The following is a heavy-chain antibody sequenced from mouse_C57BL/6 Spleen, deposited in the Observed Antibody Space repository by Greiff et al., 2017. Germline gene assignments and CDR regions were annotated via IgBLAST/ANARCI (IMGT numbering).Heavy chain of an antibody. CDR2: IRNKANGYTT. V-gene: IGHV7-3*01. CDR3: ARYPLEYYAMDY. Sequence: EVKLVESGGGLVQPGGSLSLSCAASGFTFTDYYMSWVRQPPGKALEWLGFIRNKANGYTTEYSASVKGRFTISRDNSQSIRYLQMNALRAEDSATYYCARYPLEYYAMDYWGQGTSVTVSS. D-gene: IGHD2-10*02. CDR1: GFTFTDYY. J-gene: IGHJ4*01.